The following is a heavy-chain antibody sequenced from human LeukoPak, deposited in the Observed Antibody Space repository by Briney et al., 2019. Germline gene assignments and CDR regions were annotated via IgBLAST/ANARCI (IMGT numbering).Heavy chain of an antibody. CDR1: GFTVSSNY. J-gene: IGHJ4*02. Sequence: GGSLRLSCAASGFTVSSNYMSWVRQAPGKGLEWVSSISSSSSYIYYADSVKGRFTISRDNAKNSLYLQMNSLRAEDTAVYYCASTELLWFGELPFDYWGQGTLVTVSS. V-gene: IGHV3-21*01. D-gene: IGHD3-10*01. CDR3: ASTELLWFGELPFDY. CDR2: ISSSSSYI.